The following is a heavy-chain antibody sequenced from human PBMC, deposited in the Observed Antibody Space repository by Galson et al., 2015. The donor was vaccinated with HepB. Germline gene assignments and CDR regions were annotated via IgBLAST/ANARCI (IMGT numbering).Heavy chain of an antibody. CDR3: ARDRRTASSAPLDV. Sequence: SLRLSCAASGFPLSNYWMNWVRQAPGKGLEWVANMKQDGTEKYYGDSVNGRFTISRDNARNTLYLQMNSLGADDTAVYYCARDRRTASSAPLDVWGKGTAVTVPS. CDR2: MKQDGTEK. D-gene: IGHD2-2*01. CDR1: GFPLSNYW. J-gene: IGHJ6*04. V-gene: IGHV3-7*01.